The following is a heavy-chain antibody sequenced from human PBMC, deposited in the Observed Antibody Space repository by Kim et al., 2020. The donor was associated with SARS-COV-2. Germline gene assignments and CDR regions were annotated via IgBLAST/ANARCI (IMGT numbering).Heavy chain of an antibody. D-gene: IGHD2-8*01. CDR3: VRFTGVKASEY. CDR1: GFTPSSYW. CDR2: ISSYGSFA. V-gene: IGHV3-74*01. Sequence: GGSLRLSCEASGFTPSSYWIHCVRQAAGNGLVWVSRISSYGSFADHADSVEGRFTTSRDLATHSLYLQMNSLRVEDTSVYYCVRFTGVKASEYWGQGTLFSVSA. J-gene: IGHJ4*02.